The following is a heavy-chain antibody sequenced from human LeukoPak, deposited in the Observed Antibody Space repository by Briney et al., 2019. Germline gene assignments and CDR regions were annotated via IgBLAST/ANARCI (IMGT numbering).Heavy chain of an antibody. CDR1: GLTFSTSG. Sequence: GGSLRLSCTASGLTFSTSGFNWVRQAPGKGLDWVASIGPTGSDRYHADSIKGRFTISRDNANNFLYLQMNSLRAEDTAVYYCATETNGRHYDYWGQGTLLTVSS. J-gene: IGHJ4*02. CDR2: IGPTGSDR. V-gene: IGHV3-21*06. CDR3: ATETNGRHYDY. D-gene: IGHD1-14*01.